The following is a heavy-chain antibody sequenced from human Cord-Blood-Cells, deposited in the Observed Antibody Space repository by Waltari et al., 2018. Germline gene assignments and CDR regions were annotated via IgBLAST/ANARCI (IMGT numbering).Heavy chain of an antibody. J-gene: IGHJ5*02. CDR3: ARGGKVGNWFDP. V-gene: IGHV1-8*03. CDR1: GSTFPSYD. Sequence: QVQLVQSGAEVKKPGASVKVSCKASGSTFPSYDSNWVRQATGQGLEWMGWMNPNSGNTGYAQKFQGRVTITRNTSISTAYMELSSLRSEDTAVYYCARGGKVGNWFDPWGQGTLVTVSS. D-gene: IGHD1-26*01. CDR2: MNPNSGNT.